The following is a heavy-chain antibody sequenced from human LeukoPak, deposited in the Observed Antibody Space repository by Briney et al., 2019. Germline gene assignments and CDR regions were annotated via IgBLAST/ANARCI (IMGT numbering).Heavy chain of an antibody. D-gene: IGHD6-6*01. CDR1: GFIFSSSA. CDR3: ARDSSSEGPFDY. J-gene: IGHJ4*02. V-gene: IGHV3-73*01. Sequence: PGGSLRLSCAASGFIFSSSAVHWVRQASGKGLEWIGRIRSKANNYATAYADSLKGRFTVSRDDSKNTAYLQMNSLKTEDTAVYYCARDSSSEGPFDYWGQGTLVTVSS. CDR2: IRSKANNYAT.